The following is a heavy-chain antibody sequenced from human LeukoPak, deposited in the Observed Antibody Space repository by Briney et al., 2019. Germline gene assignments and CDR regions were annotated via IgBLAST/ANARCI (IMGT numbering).Heavy chain of an antibody. V-gene: IGHV4-4*02. D-gene: IGHD3-10*01. CDR2: IYHSGST. CDR1: GGSISSSNW. Sequence: SGTLSLTCAVSGGSISSSNWWSWVRQPPGKGLEWIGEIYHSGSTNYNPSLKSRVTLSVDKSKNQFSLKLSSVTAADTAVYYCASTMVQKYYFDYWGQGTLVTVPS. CDR3: ASTMVQKYYFDY. J-gene: IGHJ4*02.